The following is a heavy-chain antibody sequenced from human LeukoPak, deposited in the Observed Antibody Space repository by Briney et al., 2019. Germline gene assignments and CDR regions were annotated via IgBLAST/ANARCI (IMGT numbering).Heavy chain of an antibody. CDR1: GGTFSSYA. J-gene: IGHJ4*02. D-gene: IGHD6-13*01. V-gene: IGHV1-69*04. CDR2: IIPIFGIA. CDR3: AREIKGYSSSWSFYYFDY. Sequence: VASVKVSCKASGGTFSSYAISWVRQAPGQGLEWMGRIIPIFGIANYAQKFQGRVTITADKSTSTAYMELSSPRSEDTAVYYCAREIKGYSSSWSFYYFDYWGQGTLVTVSS.